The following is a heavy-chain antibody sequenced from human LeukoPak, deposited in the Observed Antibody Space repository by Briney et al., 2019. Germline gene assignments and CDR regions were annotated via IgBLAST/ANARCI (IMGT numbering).Heavy chain of an antibody. CDR2: INPNSGGT. J-gene: IGHJ3*02. CDR1: GYTFLDYY. D-gene: IGHD4-23*01. CDR3: ARADYGGKVSNAFDI. Sequence: ASVKVSCKASGYTFLDYYMHWVRQAPGQGLEWMGWINPNSGGTNYAQKFQGRVTMTRDTSISTAYMELSRLRSDDTAVYYCARADYGGKVSNAFDIWGQGTMVTVSS. V-gene: IGHV1-2*02.